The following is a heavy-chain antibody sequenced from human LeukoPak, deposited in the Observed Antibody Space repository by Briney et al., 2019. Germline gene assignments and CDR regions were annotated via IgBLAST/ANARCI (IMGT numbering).Heavy chain of an antibody. J-gene: IGHJ5*02. D-gene: IGHD3-10*01. CDR1: GYTFTSYG. V-gene: IGHV1-18*01. CDR3: ARAYMVRGVLYWFDP. Sequence: GASVKVSCKASGYTFTSYGISWVRQAPGQGLEWMGWISAYNGNTNYAQKLKGRVTMTTDTSTSTAYMELRSLRSDDTAVYYCARAYMVRGVLYWFDPWGLGTLVSVSS. CDR2: ISAYNGNT.